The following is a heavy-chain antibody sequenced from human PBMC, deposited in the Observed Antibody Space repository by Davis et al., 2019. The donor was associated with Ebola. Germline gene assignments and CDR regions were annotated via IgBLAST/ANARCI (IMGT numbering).Heavy chain of an antibody. V-gene: IGHV1-69*13. CDR1: GGTFSSYA. J-gene: IGHJ6*04. Sequence: SVKVSCKASGGTFSSYAISWVRQAPGQGLEWMGGIIPIFGTANYAQKFQGRVTITADESTSTAYMELSSLRSEDTAVYYCARVGYGSGSYYLYYYYYGMDVWGKGTTVTVSS. CDR3: ARVGYGSGSYYLYYYYYGMDV. CDR2: IIPIFGTA. D-gene: IGHD3-10*01.